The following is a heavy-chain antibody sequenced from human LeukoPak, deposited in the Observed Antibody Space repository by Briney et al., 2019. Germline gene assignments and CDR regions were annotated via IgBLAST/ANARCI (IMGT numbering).Heavy chain of an antibody. Sequence: GGSLRLSCAASGFTFSGSAMHWVRQASGKGLEWVGRIRSKANSYATAYAASVKGRFTISRDDSKNTAYLQMNSLKTEVTAVYYCTRRRIAAAGMDVWGKGTTVTISS. D-gene: IGHD6-13*01. J-gene: IGHJ6*03. CDR3: TRRRIAAAGMDV. CDR1: GFTFSGSA. CDR2: IRSKANSYAT. V-gene: IGHV3-73*01.